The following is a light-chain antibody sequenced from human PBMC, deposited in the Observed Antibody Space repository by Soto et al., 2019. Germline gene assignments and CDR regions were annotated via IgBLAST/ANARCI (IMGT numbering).Light chain of an antibody. CDR2: DVS. J-gene: IGLJ1*01. CDR3: SSYTSSSTLLYV. Sequence: QSALTQPASVSGSPGQSITISCTGTSSDVGDNYVSWYQQHPGKAPKLMIYDVSNRPSGVSNRFSGSKSGNTASLTISGLQAEDEADYYCSSYTSSSTLLYVFGTGTKLTVL. V-gene: IGLV2-14*01. CDR1: SSDVGDNY.